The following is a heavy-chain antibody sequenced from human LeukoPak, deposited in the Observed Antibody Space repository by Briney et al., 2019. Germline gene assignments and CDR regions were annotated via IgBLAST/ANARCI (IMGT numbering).Heavy chain of an antibody. V-gene: IGHV3-7*02. CDR2: IKHDGSEI. CDR1: GFTFCDYS. Sequence: AGSLSHSSAASGFTFCDYSMRWVRQAPGRGLEWVANIKHDGSEIYYLDSVKGRFTISRDNAKASLYLQMYGLRVDDSAVYYCATEYYTDRLNFDRWGR. D-gene: IGHD3-3*01. CDR3: ATEYYTDRLNFDR. J-gene: IGHJ2*01.